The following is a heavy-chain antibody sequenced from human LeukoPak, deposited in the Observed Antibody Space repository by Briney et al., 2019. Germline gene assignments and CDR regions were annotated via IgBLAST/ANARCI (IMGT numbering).Heavy chain of an antibody. CDR3: ARGGSGWSPSDY. V-gene: IGHV1-2*02. J-gene: IGHJ4*02. Sequence: ASVKVSCKASGYTFTGYYMYWVRQAPGQGLQWMGWINPDSGGTDYAQKFRGRVTMTRDASITTAYMELNSLRSDDTAMYYCARGGSGWSPSDYWGQGTLVTVSS. D-gene: IGHD6-19*01. CDR2: INPDSGGT. CDR1: GYTFTGYY.